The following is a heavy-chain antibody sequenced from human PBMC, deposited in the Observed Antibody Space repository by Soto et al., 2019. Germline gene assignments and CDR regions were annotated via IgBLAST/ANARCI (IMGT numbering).Heavy chain of an antibody. Sequence: DSVKGRFTISRDSSRNTLYLQINSLRAEDTAVYYCAKEYNWNYHYFDYWGQGTLVTVSS. V-gene: IGHV3-30*02. CDR3: AKEYNWNYHYFDY. J-gene: IGHJ4*02. D-gene: IGHD1-7*01.